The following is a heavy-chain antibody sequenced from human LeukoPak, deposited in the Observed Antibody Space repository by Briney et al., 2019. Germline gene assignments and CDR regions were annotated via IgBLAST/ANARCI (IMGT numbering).Heavy chain of an antibody. CDR1: GGSFSGYY. V-gene: IGHV4-34*01. CDR3: ARDPGWLGPPDY. D-gene: IGHD3-10*01. CDR2: INHSGST. Sequence: SETLSLTCAVYGGSFSGYYWSWIRQPPGKGLEWIGEINHSGSTNYNPSLKSRVTISVDTSKNQFSLKLSSVTAADAAVYYCARDPGWLGPPDYWGQGTLVTVSS. J-gene: IGHJ4*02.